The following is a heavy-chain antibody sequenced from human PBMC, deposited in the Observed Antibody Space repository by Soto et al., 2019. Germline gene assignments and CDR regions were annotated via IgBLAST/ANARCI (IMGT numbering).Heavy chain of an antibody. CDR1: GYTFTSYG. V-gene: IGHV1-18*01. Sequence: GASVKVSCKASGYTFTSYGISWVRQAPGQGLEWMGWISAYNGNTNYAQKLQGRVTMTTDTSTSTAYMELSSLRSEDTAVYYCARDGMITFEGVVADLDYYDYWGQGTLVTVSS. D-gene: IGHD3-16*02. CDR3: ARDGMITFEGVVADLDYYDY. J-gene: IGHJ4*02. CDR2: ISAYNGNT.